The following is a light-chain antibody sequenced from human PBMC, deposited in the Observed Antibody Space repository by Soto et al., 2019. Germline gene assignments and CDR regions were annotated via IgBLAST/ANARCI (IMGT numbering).Light chain of an antibody. CDR1: SSDVGNYNY. Sequence: QSALTQPASVSGSPGQSITISCTGTSSDVGNYNYVSWYQQYPGRVPKLLIYMVSNRPSGIPLRFSASKSGNTASLTISGLQAEDEAHYYCSSFTSKSTLIFGGGTKVTVL. CDR2: MVS. J-gene: IGLJ2*01. CDR3: SSFTSKSTLI. V-gene: IGLV2-14*01.